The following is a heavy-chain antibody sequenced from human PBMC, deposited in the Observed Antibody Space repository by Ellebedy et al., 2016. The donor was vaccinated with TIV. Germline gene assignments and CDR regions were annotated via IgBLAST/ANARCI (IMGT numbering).Heavy chain of an antibody. V-gene: IGHV3-23*01. CDR3: AKDKEWLVSALPTYYGMDV. Sequence: PGGSLRLSCAASGFTFRSYTMSWVRQAPGKGLAWVSVISASGGSAYYADSVKGRFTVSRDNSRNTLYLQMHSLRAEDTALYYCAKDKEWLVSALPTYYGMDVWGQGTTVTVSS. CDR2: ISASGGSA. J-gene: IGHJ6*02. D-gene: IGHD6-19*01. CDR1: GFTFRSYT.